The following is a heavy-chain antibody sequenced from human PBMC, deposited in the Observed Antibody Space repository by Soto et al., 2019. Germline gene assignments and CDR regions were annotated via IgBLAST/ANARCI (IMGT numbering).Heavy chain of an antibody. J-gene: IGHJ6*02. D-gene: IGHD2-21*01. CDR3: ARDREPEGYSWYYYYGMDV. V-gene: IGHV3-33*01. Sequence: QVQLVESGGGVVQPGRSLRLSCAASGFTFSSYGMHWVRQAPGKGLEWVAVIWYDGSNKYYADSVKGRFTISRDNSKNTLYLQMNRLRAEDTAVYYCARDREPEGYSWYYYYGMDVWGQGTTVTVSS. CDR2: IWYDGSNK. CDR1: GFTFSSYG.